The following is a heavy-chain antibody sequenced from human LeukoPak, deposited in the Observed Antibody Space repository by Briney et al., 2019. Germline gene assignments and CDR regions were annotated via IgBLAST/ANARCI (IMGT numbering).Heavy chain of an antibody. CDR3: ARAHGSGSYYNVWNYYMDV. Sequence: ASVKVSCKASGYTFTGYYMHWVRQAPGQGLEWMGWINPNSGGTNYAQKFQGRVTMTRDTSISTAYMELSRLRSDDTAVYYCARAHGSGSYYNVWNYYMDVWGKGTTVTVSS. CDR2: INPNSGGT. V-gene: IGHV1-2*02. CDR1: GYTFTGYY. D-gene: IGHD3-10*01. J-gene: IGHJ6*03.